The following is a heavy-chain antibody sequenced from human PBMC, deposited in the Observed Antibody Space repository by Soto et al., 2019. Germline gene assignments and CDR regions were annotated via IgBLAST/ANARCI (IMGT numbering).Heavy chain of an antibody. V-gene: IGHV1-46*01. CDR2: INPSGGST. Sequence: ASVKVSCKASGYTFTSYYMHWVRQAPGQGLEWMGIINPSGGSTSYAQKFQGRATMTRDTSTSTVYMELSSLRSEDTAVYYCAGGGWGWARRWGGYYWGQGTLVTVSS. J-gene: IGHJ4*02. D-gene: IGHD3-16*01. CDR1: GYTFTSYY. CDR3: AGGGWGWARRWGGYY.